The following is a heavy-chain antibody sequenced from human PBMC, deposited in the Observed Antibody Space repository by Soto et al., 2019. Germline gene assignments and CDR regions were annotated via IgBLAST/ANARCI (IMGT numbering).Heavy chain of an antibody. CDR2: INHSGST. V-gene: IGHV4-34*01. D-gene: IGHD1-26*01. CDR3: ASESGGSYNYYGMDV. Sequence: SDTLSLTCAVYGGSFSGYYWSWIRQPQGKGLEWIGEINHSGSTNYNPSLKSRVTISVDTSKNQFSLKLSSVTAADTAVYYCASESGGSYNYYGMDVWGQGTTVTVSS. J-gene: IGHJ6*02. CDR1: GGSFSGYY.